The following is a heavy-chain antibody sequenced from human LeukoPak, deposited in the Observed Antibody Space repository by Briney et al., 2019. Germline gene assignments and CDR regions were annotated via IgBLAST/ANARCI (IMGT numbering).Heavy chain of an antibody. CDR3: ARDGAGYDSYFDY. CDR2: ASSTSTYM. Sequence: GGSLGLSCAASGFTFSSYTINWVRQAPGKGLEWVSSASSTSTYMYYADSVKGRFTISRDNAKNSLYLQMNSLRADDTAVYYCARDGAGYDSYFDYWGQGTLVTVSS. V-gene: IGHV3-21*01. J-gene: IGHJ4*02. CDR1: GFTFSSYT. D-gene: IGHD5-12*01.